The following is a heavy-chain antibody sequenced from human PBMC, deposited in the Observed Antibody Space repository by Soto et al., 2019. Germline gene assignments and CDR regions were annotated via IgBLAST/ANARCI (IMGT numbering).Heavy chain of an antibody. CDR2: ISAYNGNT. Sequence: ASVKVSCKASGYTFTSYGISWVRQAPGQGLEWMGWISAYNGNTNYAQKLQGRVTMTTDTSTSTAYMELRSLRSDDAAVYYCARLTIVGATSGWFDPWGQGTLVTVSS. J-gene: IGHJ5*02. CDR3: ARLTIVGATSGWFDP. D-gene: IGHD1-26*01. CDR1: GYTFTSYG. V-gene: IGHV1-18*04.